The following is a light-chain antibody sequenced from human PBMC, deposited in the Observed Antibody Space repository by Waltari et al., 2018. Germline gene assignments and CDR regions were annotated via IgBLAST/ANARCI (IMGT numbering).Light chain of an antibody. CDR3: QQGDRTPLT. Sequence: DIQMTQSPPSLSASVGDRVTITCRASQTSTKHLNWYQVKPGKAPNLMIYDVSNLQSGVPSRFSGSGSGTDFTLTISTLQPEDFATYYCQQGDRTPLTFGGGTKVEIK. V-gene: IGKV1-39*01. CDR2: DVS. J-gene: IGKJ4*02. CDR1: QTSTKH.